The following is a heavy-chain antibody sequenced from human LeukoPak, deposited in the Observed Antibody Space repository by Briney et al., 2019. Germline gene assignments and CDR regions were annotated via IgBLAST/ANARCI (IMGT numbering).Heavy chain of an antibody. CDR2: IWYDGSNK. D-gene: IGHD4-17*01. Sequence: PGRSLRLSCAASGFTFSSYGMHWVRQDPGKGLEWVAVIWYDGSNKYYADSVKGRFTISRDNSKNTLYLQMNSLRAEDTAVYYCARGSVTTVYYFDYWGQGTLVTVSS. V-gene: IGHV3-33*01. J-gene: IGHJ4*02. CDR1: GFTFSSYG. CDR3: ARGSVTTVYYFDY.